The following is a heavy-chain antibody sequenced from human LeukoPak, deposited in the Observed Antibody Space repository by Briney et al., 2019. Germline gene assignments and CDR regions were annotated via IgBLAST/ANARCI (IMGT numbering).Heavy chain of an antibody. D-gene: IGHD3-10*01. CDR2: MNPNSGNT. J-gene: IGHJ4*02. Sequence: ASVKVSCTASGYTFTSYDINWVRQATGQGLEWMGWMNPNSGNTGYAQKFQGRVTITADKSTSTAYMELSSLRSEDTAVYYCATELYARGFGEWGQGTLVTVSS. CDR1: GYTFTSYD. V-gene: IGHV1-8*01. CDR3: ATELYARGFGE.